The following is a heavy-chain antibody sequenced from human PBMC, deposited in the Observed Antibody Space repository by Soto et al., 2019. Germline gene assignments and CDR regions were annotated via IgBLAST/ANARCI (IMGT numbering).Heavy chain of an antibody. CDR2: ISWDGGST. CDR3: AKEIDREHLDPQDFWSRGTTDP. CDR1: GVTLDGCN. D-gene: IGHD3-3*01. Sequence: FRRHAGTGTGVTLDGCNIQRVRHAPGRGLEWVSLISWDGGSTYYADSVKGRFTISRDNYNNSLYLQMNSLRTEDTALYYCAKEIDREHLDPQDFWSRGTTDP. J-gene: IGHJ5*02. V-gene: IGHV3-43*01.